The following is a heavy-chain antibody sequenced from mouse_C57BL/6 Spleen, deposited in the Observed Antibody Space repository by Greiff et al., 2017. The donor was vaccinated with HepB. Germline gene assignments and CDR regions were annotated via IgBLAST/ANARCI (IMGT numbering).Heavy chain of an antibody. D-gene: IGHD1-1*01. CDR2: IYPSDSYT. CDR1: GYTFTSYW. Sequence: VQLQQPGAELVMPGASVKLSCKASGYTFTSYWMHWVKQRPGQGLEWIGEIYPSDSYTNYNQKFKGKSTLTVDKSSSTAYMQLSSLTSEDSAVYYSARWPRDGSSYPDYWGQGTLVTVSA. V-gene: IGHV1-69*01. J-gene: IGHJ3*01. CDR3: ARWPRDGSSYPDY.